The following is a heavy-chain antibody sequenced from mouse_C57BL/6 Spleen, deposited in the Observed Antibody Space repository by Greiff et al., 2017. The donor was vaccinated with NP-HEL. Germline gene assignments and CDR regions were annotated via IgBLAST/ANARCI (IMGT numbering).Heavy chain of an antibody. D-gene: IGHD1-1*01. Sequence: EVQVVESGGGLVKPGGSLKLSCAASGFTFSSYAMSWVRQTPEKRLEWVATISDGGSYTYYPDNVKGRFTISRDNAKNNLYLQMSHLKSEDTAMYYCASGGYYYGSPYAMDYWGQGTSVTVSS. CDR3: ASGGYYYGSPYAMDY. CDR2: ISDGGSYT. CDR1: GFTFSSYA. J-gene: IGHJ4*01. V-gene: IGHV5-4*01.